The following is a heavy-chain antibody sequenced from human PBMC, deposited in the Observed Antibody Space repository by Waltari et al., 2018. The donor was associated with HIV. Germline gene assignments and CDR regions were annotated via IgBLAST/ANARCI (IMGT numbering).Heavy chain of an antibody. CDR1: GGTFSSYA. Sequence: QVQLVQSGAEVKKPGSSVKVSCKASGGTFSSYAISWVRQAPGPGLEWLGGIIPIFGTANYAQKFQGRVTITADESTSTAYMELSSLRSEDTAVYYCARDWGTPSTVTNWFDPWGQGTLVTVSS. J-gene: IGHJ5*02. V-gene: IGHV1-69*12. CDR2: IIPIFGTA. D-gene: IGHD4-17*01. CDR3: ARDWGTPSTVTNWFDP.